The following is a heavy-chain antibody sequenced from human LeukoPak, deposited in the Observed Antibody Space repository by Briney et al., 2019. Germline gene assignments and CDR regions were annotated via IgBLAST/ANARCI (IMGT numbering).Heavy chain of an antibody. J-gene: IGHJ4*02. CDR1: GGSISSGGYS. V-gene: IGHV4-30-2*01. CDR3: ARGALSTVTVWYYFDF. Sequence: SETLSLTCAVFGGSISSGGYSWSWIRQPPGKGLEWIGYIYHSGSTYYNPSLKSRVTISVDRSKNQFSLKLSSVTAADTAVYYCARGALSTVTVWYYFDFWGQGTLVTVSS. CDR2: IYHSGST. D-gene: IGHD4-17*01.